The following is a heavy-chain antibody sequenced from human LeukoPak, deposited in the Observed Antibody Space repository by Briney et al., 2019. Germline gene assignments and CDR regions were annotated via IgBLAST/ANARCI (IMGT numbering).Heavy chain of an antibody. CDR3: AKERATVTGYFAY. Sequence: GGSLRLSCAASGFTFSNYGMHWVRRAPGKGLEWVAFIRYDGSNKYYADSVKGRFTISRDNSKNTLYLQMNSLRAEDTAVYYCAKERATVTGYFAYWGQGTLVTVSS. V-gene: IGHV3-30*02. CDR1: GFTFSNYG. D-gene: IGHD4-17*01. CDR2: IRYDGSNK. J-gene: IGHJ4*02.